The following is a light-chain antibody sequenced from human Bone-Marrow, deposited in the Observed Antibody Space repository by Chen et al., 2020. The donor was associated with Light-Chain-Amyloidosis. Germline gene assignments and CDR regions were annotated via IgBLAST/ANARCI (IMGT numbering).Light chain of an antibody. V-gene: IGLV1-47*01. CDR2: RNN. CDR3: AAWDGSLRGDV. CDR1: SSNIGINY. Sequence: QSVLTQPPSASGTPGKRVTISCSGASSNIGINYVYLYQHFPGAAPKLLIHRNNQRPSGVPARLAASKSGPSAFLAISGLRSEDEADYYCAAWDGSLRGDVFGPGTKVIVL. J-gene: IGLJ1*01.